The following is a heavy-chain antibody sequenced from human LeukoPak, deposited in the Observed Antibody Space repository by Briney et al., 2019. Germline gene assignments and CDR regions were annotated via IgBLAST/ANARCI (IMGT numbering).Heavy chain of an antibody. V-gene: IGHV3-30*18. Sequence: GGSLRLSCAGSGVTFSSYGMYWVRQAPGKGLEWLAVISNDGSSKYYADSVKGRFTISRDNSKNTLYLQMNSLRAEDTAVYYCVKRGAYCGGDCLDPWGQGTLVTVSS. CDR1: GVTFSSYG. J-gene: IGHJ5*02. CDR3: VKRGAYCGGDCLDP. D-gene: IGHD2-21*02. CDR2: ISNDGSSK.